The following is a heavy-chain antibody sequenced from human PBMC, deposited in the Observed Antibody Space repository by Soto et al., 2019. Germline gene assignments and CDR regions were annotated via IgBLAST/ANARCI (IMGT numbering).Heavy chain of an antibody. CDR2: ISGSGGST. V-gene: IGHV3-23*01. D-gene: IGHD1-26*01. CDR1: GFTFSSFA. J-gene: IGHJ4*02. Sequence: EVQLLESGGGLVQPGGSLRLSCAASGFTFSSFAMSWVRQAPGKGLEWVSGISGSGGSTYYAASVKGRFTISRDTSKSTLCLQMNSLRVEATAVYYCAKARGYGGSSRFDYWGQGSLVIVSS. CDR3: AKARGYGGSSRFDY.